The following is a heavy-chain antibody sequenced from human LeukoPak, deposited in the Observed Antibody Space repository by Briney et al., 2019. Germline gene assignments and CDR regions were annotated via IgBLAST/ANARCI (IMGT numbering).Heavy chain of an antibody. CDR2: INHSGST. Sequence: SETLSLTCAVYGGSFSGYYWSWIRQPPGQGLEWIGEINHSGSTNYNPSLKSRVTISVDTSKNQFSLKLSSVTAADTAVYYCARDRYYYDSSGYYYPYWGQGTLVTISS. V-gene: IGHV4-34*01. CDR3: ARDRYYYDSSGYYYPY. D-gene: IGHD3-22*01. CDR1: GGSFSGYY. J-gene: IGHJ4*02.